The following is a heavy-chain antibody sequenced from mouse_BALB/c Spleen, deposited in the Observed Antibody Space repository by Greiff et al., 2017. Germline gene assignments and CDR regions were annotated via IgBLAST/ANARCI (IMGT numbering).Heavy chain of an antibody. D-gene: IGHD1-1*02. CDR2: ISNLAYSI. CDR3: ARDGGYYAMDY. J-gene: IGHJ4*01. V-gene: IGHV5-15*02. CDR1: GFTFSDYG. Sequence: DVKLVESGGGLVQPGGSRKLSCAASGFTFSDYGMAWVRQAPGKGPEWVAFISNLAYSIYYADTVTGRFTISRENAKNTLYLEMSSLRSEDTAMYYCARDGGYYAMDYWGQGTSVTVSS.